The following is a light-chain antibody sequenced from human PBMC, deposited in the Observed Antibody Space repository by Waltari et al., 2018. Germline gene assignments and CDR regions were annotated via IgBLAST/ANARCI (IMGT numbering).Light chain of an antibody. Sequence: DIQMTQPPSTLSASVGDSVTITSRDSQSISSWLAWFQKKPGKAPKLLIYKATTLESGVPSRFSGSGSGTEFTLTITSLQPDDFATYYCQQYNSHLLTFGGGTKVEIK. V-gene: IGKV1-5*03. J-gene: IGKJ4*01. CDR1: QSISSW. CDR2: KAT. CDR3: QQYNSHLLT.